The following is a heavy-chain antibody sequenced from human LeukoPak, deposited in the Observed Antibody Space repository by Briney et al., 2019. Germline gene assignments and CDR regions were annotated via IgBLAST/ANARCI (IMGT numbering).Heavy chain of an antibody. Sequence: GGSLRLSCATSGFTFSSYAMSWVRQGPGKGLEWVSAISGDAHSTYYADSLKGRFTISRDNSKNTLYLQMNSLSAEDTAVYYCARDGDTLDYWGQGTLVTVSS. CDR3: ARDGDTLDY. D-gene: IGHD4-17*01. J-gene: IGHJ4*02. V-gene: IGHV3-23*01. CDR1: GFTFSSYA. CDR2: ISGDAHST.